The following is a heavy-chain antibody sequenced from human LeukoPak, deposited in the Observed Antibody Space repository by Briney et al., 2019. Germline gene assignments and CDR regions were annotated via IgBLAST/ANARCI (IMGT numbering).Heavy chain of an antibody. CDR3: ARVLCVFEY. D-gene: IGHD2-21*01. CDR1: GFTFSSYW. Sequence: GRSLRLSWAASGFTFSSYWMRWASQAAGKGLEWAANIKKEGSAKDYLDSVKGLFTISRDNAKKSLYLQMNRLRAEDTAVDYCARVLCVFEYWGQGTLVTVSS. V-gene: IGHV3-7*01. CDR2: IKKEGSAK. J-gene: IGHJ4*02.